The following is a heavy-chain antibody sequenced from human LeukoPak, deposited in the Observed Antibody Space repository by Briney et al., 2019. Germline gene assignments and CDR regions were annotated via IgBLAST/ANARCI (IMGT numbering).Heavy chain of an antibody. D-gene: IGHD3-9*01. CDR2: ISYDGSNK. J-gene: IGHJ4*02. CDR1: GFTFSSYG. Sequence: GGSLRLSCAASGFTFSSYGMHWVRQAPGKGLEWVAVISYDGSNKYYADSVKGRFTISRDNSKNTLYLQMNSLRAEDTAVYYCAKDYDILTGYYTLDYWGQGTLVTVSS. V-gene: IGHV3-30*18. CDR3: AKDYDILTGYYTLDY.